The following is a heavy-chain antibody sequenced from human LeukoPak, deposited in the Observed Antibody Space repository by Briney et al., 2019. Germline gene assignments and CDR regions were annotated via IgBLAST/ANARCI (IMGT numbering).Heavy chain of an antibody. Sequence: PGGSLRLSCAASGFTFSSYWMHWVRQAPGKGLVWVSRINSDGSSTSYADSVKGRFTISRDNAKNTLYLQMNSLRAEDTAVYYCARGGGRAGEQPPGFFDPWGRGTLVTVSS. CDR2: INSDGSST. CDR3: ARGGGRAGEQPPGFFDP. V-gene: IGHV3-74*01. D-gene: IGHD3-16*01. J-gene: IGHJ2*01. CDR1: GFTFSSYW.